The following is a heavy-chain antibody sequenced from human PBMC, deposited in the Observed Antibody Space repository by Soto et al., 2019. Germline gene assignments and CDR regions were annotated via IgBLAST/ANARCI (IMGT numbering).Heavy chain of an antibody. CDR1: GYTFTDYD. V-gene: IGHV1-8*01. CDR2: VSPDHGNA. Sequence: ASVKVSCKTSGYTFTDYDINWVRQAPGQGLEWMGWVSPDHGNAGYARQFQGRITMTSDTSINIVFMELTNPRPEDTAVYYCAVTTGYWGQGTKVTVSS. J-gene: IGHJ4*02. D-gene: IGHD4-17*01. CDR3: AVTTGY.